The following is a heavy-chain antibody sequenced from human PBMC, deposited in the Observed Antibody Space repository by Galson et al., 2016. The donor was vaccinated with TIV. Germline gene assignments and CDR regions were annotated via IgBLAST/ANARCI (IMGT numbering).Heavy chain of an antibody. CDR2: IIPIIGMT. D-gene: IGHD2-21*02. CDR1: GGTFSNYA. J-gene: IGHJ4*02. Sequence: SVKVSCKASGGTFSNYAIRWVRQAPGPGLEWMGRIIPIIGMTNYAQKFQGRLTITADKSTSTAYMELSSLRNEDTAVYYCENLVVTDTTFDYWGQGTLVTVSS. CDR3: ENLVVTDTTFDY. V-gene: IGHV1-69*04.